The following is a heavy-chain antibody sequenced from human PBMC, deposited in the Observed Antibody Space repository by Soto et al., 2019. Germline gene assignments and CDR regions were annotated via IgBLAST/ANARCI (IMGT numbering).Heavy chain of an antibody. V-gene: IGHV4-30-4*01. D-gene: IGHD6-19*01. CDR1: GGSISSGDYY. J-gene: IGHJ4*02. Sequence: SETLSLTCTVSGGSISSGDYYWSWIRQPPGKGLEWIGYIYSSGTTYYNPSLKSRVTISVDTSKNQFSLKLTSVTAADTAVYYCATTCGYNSGWYRFDYWGQGTLVTVSS. CDR2: IYSSGTT. CDR3: ATTCGYNSGWYRFDY.